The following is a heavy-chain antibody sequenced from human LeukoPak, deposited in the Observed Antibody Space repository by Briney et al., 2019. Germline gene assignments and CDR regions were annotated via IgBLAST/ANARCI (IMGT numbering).Heavy chain of an antibody. D-gene: IGHD5-24*01. CDR1: GFTFSSYG. J-gene: IGHJ4*02. CDR2: IWYDGSNK. CDR3: ARADSRWLQSRGDY. V-gene: IGHV3-33*08. Sequence: AGGSLRLSCAASGFTFSSYGMHWVRQAPGKGLEWVAVIWYDGSNKYYAESVKGRFTISRDNSKNTLYLQMNSLRAEDTAVYYCARADSRWLQSRGDYWGQGTLVTVSS.